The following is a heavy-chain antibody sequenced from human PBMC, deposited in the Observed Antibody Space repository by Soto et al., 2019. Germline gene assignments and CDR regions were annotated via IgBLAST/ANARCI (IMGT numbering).Heavy chain of an antibody. D-gene: IGHD3-3*01. CDR1: GFTFISYA. Sequence: GGSLRLSCAASGFTFISYAMHWVLQAPCKGLEWVAVISYDGSNKYYADSVKGRFTISRDDSKNTLYLQMNSLRVEDTAVYYCARGITIFGVSRLRYYGMDVWGQGTTVTVSS. CDR2: ISYDGSNK. CDR3: ARGITIFGVSRLRYYGMDV. V-gene: IGHV3-30-3*01. J-gene: IGHJ6*02.